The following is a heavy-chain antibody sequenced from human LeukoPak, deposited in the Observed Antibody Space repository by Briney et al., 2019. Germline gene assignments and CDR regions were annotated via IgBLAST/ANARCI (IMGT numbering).Heavy chain of an antibody. CDR3: AGYSYGPYAFDI. V-gene: IGHV3-48*03. D-gene: IGHD5-18*01. CDR1: GFTFSSYE. CDR2: ISSSGSTI. Sequence: GGSLRLSCAASGFTFSSYEMNWVRQAPGKGREWVSYISSSGSTIYYADSVKGRFTISRDNAKNSLYLQMNSLRAEDTAVYYCAGYSYGPYAFDIWGQGTMVTVSS. J-gene: IGHJ3*02.